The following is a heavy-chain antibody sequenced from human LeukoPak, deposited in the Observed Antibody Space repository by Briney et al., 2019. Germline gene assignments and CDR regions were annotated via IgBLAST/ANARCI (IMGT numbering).Heavy chain of an antibody. CDR1: GFTFGSYA. J-gene: IGHJ4*02. D-gene: IGHD2-15*01. CDR2: ISGSGGST. CDR3: AKEQSSWGSGGY. V-gene: IGHV3-23*01. Sequence: GGSLRLSXAASGFTFGSYAMSWVRQAPGKGLEWVSAISGSGGSTYYADSVKGRFTISRDNSKNTLYLQMNSLRAEDTAVYYCAKEQSSWGSGGYWGQGTLVTVSS.